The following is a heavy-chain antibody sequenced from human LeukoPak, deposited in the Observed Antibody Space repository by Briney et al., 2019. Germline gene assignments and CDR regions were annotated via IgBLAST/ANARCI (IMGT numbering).Heavy chain of an antibody. CDR3: ARVRKRGYYDSSGYYY. CDR1: GYTFTGCY. V-gene: IGHV1-2*06. Sequence: ASVKVSCKASGYTFTGCYMHWVRQAPGQGLEWMGRINPNSGGTNYAQKFQGRVTMTRDTSISTAYMELSRLRSDDTAVYYCARVRKRGYYDSSGYYYWGQGTLVTVSS. D-gene: IGHD3-22*01. CDR2: INPNSGGT. J-gene: IGHJ4*02.